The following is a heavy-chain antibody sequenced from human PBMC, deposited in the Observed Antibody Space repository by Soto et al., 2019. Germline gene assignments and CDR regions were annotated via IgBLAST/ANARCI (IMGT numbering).Heavy chain of an antibody. CDR2: ISSDGSNT. J-gene: IGHJ4*02. CDR1: GFTFGSSA. CDR3: ARGSATTAYFDY. Sequence: QVQLVESGGGVVQPGTSLRLSCAASGFTFGSSALHWVRQAPGKGLEWVAVISSDGSNTYSADSVKGRFTISRDNSKNTLYLQMNSLRAEDTAVYYCARGSATTAYFDYWGQGTLVTVPS. V-gene: IGHV3-30-3*01. D-gene: IGHD1-26*01.